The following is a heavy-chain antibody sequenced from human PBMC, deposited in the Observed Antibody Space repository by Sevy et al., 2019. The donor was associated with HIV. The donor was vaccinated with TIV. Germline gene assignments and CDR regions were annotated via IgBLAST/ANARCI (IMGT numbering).Heavy chain of an antibody. CDR1: GFTFSSYA. CDR3: AKDRCSGGSCYEAPVFDY. D-gene: IGHD2-15*01. V-gene: IGHV3-23*01. CDR2: ISGSGGST. J-gene: IGHJ4*02. Sequence: GGSLRLSCAASGFTFSSYAMSWVRQAPAKGLEWVSAISGSGGSTYYADSVKGRFTISRDNSKNTLYLQMNSLRAEDTAVYYCAKDRCSGGSCYEAPVFDYWGQGTLVTVSS.